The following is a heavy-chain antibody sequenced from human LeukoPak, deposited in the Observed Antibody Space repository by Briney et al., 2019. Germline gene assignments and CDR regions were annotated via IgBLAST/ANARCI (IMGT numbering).Heavy chain of an antibody. D-gene: IGHD6-13*01. V-gene: IGHV4-4*07. J-gene: IGHJ4*02. Sequence: NPSETLSLTCTVSGASISSYCWSWVRQPAGKGLEWVGRMSISGSTSYNPSLKSRVTMSVDTSKNQFSLKLRSVTAADTAVYYCARDRCSSSWYVGGYFDYWGQGTLVTVSS. CDR1: GASISSYC. CDR2: MSISGST. CDR3: ARDRCSSSWYVGGYFDY.